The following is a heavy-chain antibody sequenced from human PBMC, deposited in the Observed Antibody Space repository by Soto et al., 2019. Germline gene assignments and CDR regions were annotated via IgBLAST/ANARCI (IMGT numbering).Heavy chain of an antibody. Sequence: QVQLVQSGAEVKKPGSSVKVSCKASGGTFSSYTISWVRQAPGQGLEWMGRIIPILGIANYAQKFQGRVTITADKSTSTAYMELSSLRSEDTAVYYCARGLFDYGEHARVDAFDIWGQGTMVTVSS. CDR3: ARGLFDYGEHARVDAFDI. CDR1: GGTFSSYT. D-gene: IGHD4-17*01. J-gene: IGHJ3*02. V-gene: IGHV1-69*02. CDR2: IIPILGIA.